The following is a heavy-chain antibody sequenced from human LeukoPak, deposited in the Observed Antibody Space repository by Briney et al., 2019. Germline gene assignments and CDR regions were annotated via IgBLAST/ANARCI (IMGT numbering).Heavy chain of an antibody. CDR1: GGSISRYY. Sequence: SETLSLTCTVSGGSISRYYWSWIRQPPGKGLEWIGYIYYSGSTNYNPSLKSRVTISADTSKNQFSLKLSSVTAADTAVYYCATTLDPFDYWGQGTLVTVSS. J-gene: IGHJ4*02. CDR3: ATTLDPFDY. CDR2: IYYSGST. D-gene: IGHD1-1*01. V-gene: IGHV4-59*08.